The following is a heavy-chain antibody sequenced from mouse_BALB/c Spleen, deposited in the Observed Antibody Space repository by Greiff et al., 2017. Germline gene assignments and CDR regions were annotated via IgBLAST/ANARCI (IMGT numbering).Heavy chain of an antibody. CDR2: IYPGDGST. D-gene: IGHD3-2*01. CDR1: GYTFTSYY. J-gene: IGHJ4*01. CDR3: ARGRQLALRDYAMDY. V-gene: IGHV1S56*01. Sequence: VQLQQSGPELVKPGASVKMSCKASGYTFTSYYIHWVKQRPGQGLEWIGWIYPGDGSTKYNEKFKGKTTLTADKSSSTAYMLLSSLTSEDSAIYFGARGRQLALRDYAMDYWGQGTSVTVSS.